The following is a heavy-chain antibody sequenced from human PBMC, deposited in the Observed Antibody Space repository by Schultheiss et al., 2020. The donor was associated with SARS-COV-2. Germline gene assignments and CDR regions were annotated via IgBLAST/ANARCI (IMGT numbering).Heavy chain of an antibody. CDR3: ARGGSSRELDY. CDR1: GFIFSNYA. Sequence: GESLKISCVASGFIFSNYAMFWVRQAPGKGLEYVSTISTNGGSTYYADSVKGRFTISRDNSKNTLYLQMGSMTPEDMAVYYCARGGSSRELDYWGQGTLVTVSS. CDR2: ISTNGGST. J-gene: IGHJ4*02. D-gene: IGHD6-13*01. V-gene: IGHV3-64*02.